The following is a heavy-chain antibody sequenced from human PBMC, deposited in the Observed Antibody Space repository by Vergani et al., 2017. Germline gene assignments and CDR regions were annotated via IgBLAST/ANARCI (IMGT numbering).Heavy chain of an antibody. CDR1: GGSFSGYY. CDR2: INHSGST. CDR3: ARASSGYTTSN. J-gene: IGHJ4*02. D-gene: IGHD3-22*01. V-gene: IGHV4-34*01. Sequence: QVQLQQRGAGLLKPSETLSLTCAVYGGSFSGYYWSWIRQPPGKGLEWIGEINHSGSTNYNPSLKSRVTISVDTSKNQFSLKLSSVTAADTAVYYCARASSGYTTSNWGQGTLVTVSS.